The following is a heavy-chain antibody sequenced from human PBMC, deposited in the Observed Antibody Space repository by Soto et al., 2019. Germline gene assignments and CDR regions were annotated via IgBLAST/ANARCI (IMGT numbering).Heavy chain of an antibody. CDR2: INAGNGNT. J-gene: IGHJ5*02. D-gene: IGHD2-2*01. Sequence: ASVKVSCKASGYTFTSYAMHWVRQAPGQRLEWMGWINAGNGNTKYSQKFQGRVTITRDTSASTAYMELSSLRSEDTAVYYCARAEGYCSSTSCYSKYNWFDPWGQGTLVTVSS. CDR1: GYTFTSYA. V-gene: IGHV1-3*01. CDR3: ARAEGYCSSTSCYSKYNWFDP.